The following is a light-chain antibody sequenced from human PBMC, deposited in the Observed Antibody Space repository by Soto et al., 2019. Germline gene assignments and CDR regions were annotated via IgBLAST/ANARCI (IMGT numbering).Light chain of an antibody. CDR3: QQSYSTPIT. J-gene: IGKJ5*01. CDR1: QIISSW. Sequence: DIHMTQSPSTLSASVGDRVTITCRASQIISSWLAWYQQKPGKAPKLLIYDASSLETGVPSRFSGSGSGTDFTLTISSLQPEDFATYYCQQSYSTPITFGQGTRLEIK. CDR2: DAS. V-gene: IGKV1-5*01.